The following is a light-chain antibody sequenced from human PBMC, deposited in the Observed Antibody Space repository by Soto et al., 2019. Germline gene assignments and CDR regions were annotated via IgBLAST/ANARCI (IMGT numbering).Light chain of an antibody. CDR2: DSN. J-gene: IGLJ2*01. CDR1: SSNIGNNY. CDR3: GTWDSSLRAVV. V-gene: IGLV1-51*01. Sequence: QSVLTQPPSVSAAPGQKVTISCSGSSSNIGNNYVSWYQQLPGTAPKLLIYDSNKRPSGILDRFSGSKSGTSATLGSTGLQTGDEADHYCGTWDSSLRAVVFGGGTKLTVL.